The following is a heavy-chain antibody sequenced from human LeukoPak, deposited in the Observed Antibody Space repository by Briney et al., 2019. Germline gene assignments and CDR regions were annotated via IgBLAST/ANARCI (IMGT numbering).Heavy chain of an antibody. CDR3: ARSGPYYYHYVDV. Sequence: SETLSLTCTVSGFSITRGDYWCWIRQPPGKGLEWIGAIYHSGSSYYDPSLKSRVAISVDTSKNQFSLRLSSVSAADTAVYYCARSGPYYYHYVDVWGKGTTVTVSS. V-gene: IGHV4-38-2*02. CDR2: IYHSGSS. CDR1: GFSITRGDY. J-gene: IGHJ6*03. D-gene: IGHD3-10*01.